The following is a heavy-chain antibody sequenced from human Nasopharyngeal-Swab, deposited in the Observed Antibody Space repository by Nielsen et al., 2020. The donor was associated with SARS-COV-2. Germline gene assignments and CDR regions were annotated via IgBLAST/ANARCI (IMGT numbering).Heavy chain of an antibody. CDR2: IYPGDSDT. J-gene: IGHJ5*02. V-gene: IGHV5-51*01. D-gene: IGHD1-26*01. CDR3: ARHKNSGTYLDWFDP. Sequence: GGSLRLSCQGSGYSFSNYWIGWVRQMPGKGLEWMGIIYPGDSDTRYSPSFQGQVTISADKAISTAYLQWNSLKASDTAMYYCARHKNSGTYLDWFDPWGQGTLVTVSS. CDR1: GYSFSNYW.